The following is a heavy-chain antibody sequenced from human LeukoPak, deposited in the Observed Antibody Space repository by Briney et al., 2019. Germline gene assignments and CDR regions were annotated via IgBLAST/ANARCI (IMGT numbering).Heavy chain of an antibody. Sequence: GASVKVSCKASGYTFTSYDINGVRQATGQGLDWMGWMNPNSGNTGYAQKFQGRVTMTRNTSISTAYMELSSLRSEDTAVYYCALDYDILTGTDYWGQGTLVTVSS. V-gene: IGHV1-8*01. CDR3: ALDYDILTGTDY. CDR1: GYTFTSYD. D-gene: IGHD3-9*01. CDR2: MNPNSGNT. J-gene: IGHJ4*02.